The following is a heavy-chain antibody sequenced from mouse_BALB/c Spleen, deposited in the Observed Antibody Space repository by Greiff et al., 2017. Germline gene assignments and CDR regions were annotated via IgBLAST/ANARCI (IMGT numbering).Heavy chain of an antibody. CDR2: ISNLAYSI. CDR3: ARFPGYYGSSYAMDY. V-gene: IGHV5-15*02. D-gene: IGHD1-1*01. CDR1: GFTFSDYG. Sequence: EVQGVESGGGLVQPGGSRKLSCAASGFTFSDYGMAWVRQAPGKGPEWVAFISNLAYSIYYADTVTGRFTISRENAKNTLYLEMSSLRSEDTAMYYCARFPGYYGSSYAMDYWGQGTSVTVSS. J-gene: IGHJ4*01.